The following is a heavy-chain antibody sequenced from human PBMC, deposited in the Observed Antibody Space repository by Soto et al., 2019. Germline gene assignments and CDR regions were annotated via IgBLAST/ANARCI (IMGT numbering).Heavy chain of an antibody. Sequence: GESLKISCKGSGYSFTSYWIGWVRQFPSKSLAWTGIIGRGDDDTRYSPNCHGRVTIAPDKSISTAYLQWSSLKASHTAMYYCARPGGNASYCGIDVWDQVTTVVVAS. CDR1: GYSFTSYW. D-gene: IGHD2-15*01. CDR2: IGRGDDDT. J-gene: IGHJ6*02. CDR3: ARPGGNASYCGIDV. V-gene: IGHV5-51*01.